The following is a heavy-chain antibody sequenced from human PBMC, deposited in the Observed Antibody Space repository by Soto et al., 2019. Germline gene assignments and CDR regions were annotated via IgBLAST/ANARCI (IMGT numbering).Heavy chain of an antibody. Sequence: QVQLQESGPGLVKPSQTLSLTCTVSGGSISSGGYYWSWIRQHPGKGLEWIGYIYYSGSTYYNPALKSRVTISVDTSKNQFSLKLSSVTAADTAVYYCARTGPYCSGGSCYGYWGQGTLVTVSS. V-gene: IGHV4-31*03. D-gene: IGHD2-15*01. CDR3: ARTGPYCSGGSCYGY. CDR2: IYYSGST. J-gene: IGHJ4*02. CDR1: GGSISSGGYY.